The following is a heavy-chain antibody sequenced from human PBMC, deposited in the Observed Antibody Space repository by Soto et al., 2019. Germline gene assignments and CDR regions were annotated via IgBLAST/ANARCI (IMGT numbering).Heavy chain of an antibody. CDR3: ARVAVAAPRSWYFDL. D-gene: IGHD6-13*01. J-gene: IGHJ2*01. V-gene: IGHV3-74*01. CDR2: IRGDGSST. Sequence: EVQLVESGGGLVQPGGSRRLSCAASGFTFSDYWMHWFSQAPGKGLVWVSRIRGDGSSTSHADSVKGRLTISRDNAKDTLYLQMNSLTVEDTAIYYCARVAVAAPRSWYFDLWGRGTLVTVSS. CDR1: GFTFSDYW.